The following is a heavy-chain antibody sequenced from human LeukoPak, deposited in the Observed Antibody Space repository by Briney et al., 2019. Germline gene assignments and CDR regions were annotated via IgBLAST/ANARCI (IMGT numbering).Heavy chain of an antibody. J-gene: IGHJ5*02. CDR3: ARALGKGPAAPNWFDP. V-gene: IGHV4-30-2*01. CDR2: IYHSGST. Sequence: SQTLSLTCTVSGGSISSGGYYWSWIRQPPGKGLEWIGYIYHSGSTYYNPSLKSRVTISVDRSKNQFSLKLSSVTAADTAVYYCARALGKGPAAPNWFDPWGQGTLVTVSS. D-gene: IGHD2-2*01. CDR1: GGSISSGGYY.